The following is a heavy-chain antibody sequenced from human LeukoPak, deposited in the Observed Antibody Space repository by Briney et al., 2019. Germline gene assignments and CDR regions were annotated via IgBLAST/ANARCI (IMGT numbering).Heavy chain of an antibody. CDR1: GFTFSSYA. J-gene: IGHJ4*02. V-gene: IGHV3-30*04. CDR2: ISYDGSNK. D-gene: IGHD7-27*01. Sequence: GGSQRLSCAASGFTFSSYAMHWVRQAPGKGLEWVAVISYDGSNKYYADSVKGRFTVSRDNSKNTLYLQMNSLRAEDTAVYYCAKDIETDWGHSFDYWGQGTLVTVSS. CDR3: AKDIETDWGHSFDY.